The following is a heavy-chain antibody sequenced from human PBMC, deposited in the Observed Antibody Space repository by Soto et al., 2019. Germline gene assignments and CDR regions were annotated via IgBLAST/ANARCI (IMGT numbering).Heavy chain of an antibody. Sequence: SETLSLTCTVSAGSIISNYWSWIRQPPGKGLEWIGYINFSGGTKYNPFLKSRVSISVDTSKNQMSLRLTSVTAADTAVYYCAKARYYDSSGYHGAYYFDSWGPGSPVTVSS. CDR1: AGSIISNY. D-gene: IGHD3-22*01. CDR2: INFSGGT. V-gene: IGHV4-59*01. CDR3: AKARYYDSSGYHGAYYFDS. J-gene: IGHJ4*02.